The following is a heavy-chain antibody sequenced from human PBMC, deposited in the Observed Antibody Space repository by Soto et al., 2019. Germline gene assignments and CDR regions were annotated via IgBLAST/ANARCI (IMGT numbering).Heavy chain of an antibody. CDR3: ARESIPGGLTGDFIDY. J-gene: IGHJ4*02. D-gene: IGHD1-20*01. CDR1: GYTFTSYY. Sequence: GASVKVSCKASGYTFTSYYMHWVRQAPGQGLEWMGIINPSGGSTSYAQKFQGRVTMTRDTSTSTVYMELSSLRSEDTAVYYCARESIPGGLTGDFIDYWGQATLVTVSS. CDR2: INPSGGST. V-gene: IGHV1-46*01.